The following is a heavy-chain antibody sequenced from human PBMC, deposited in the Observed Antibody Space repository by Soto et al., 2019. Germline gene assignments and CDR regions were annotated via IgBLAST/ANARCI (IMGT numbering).Heavy chain of an antibody. D-gene: IGHD1-1*01. Sequence: QVQLVQSGAEVKKPGASVKVSCKTSGFTFTNYYINWVRQAPGQGLEVMGWISAYSGNTNYAQNLQGRVTMTTDTSASTVYLELRSLRSDDTAVYFCARGDTYYVNWYFDYWGQGTLVTVSS. CDR3: ARGDTYYVNWYFDY. CDR2: ISAYSGNT. V-gene: IGHV1-18*01. J-gene: IGHJ4*02. CDR1: GFTFTNYY.